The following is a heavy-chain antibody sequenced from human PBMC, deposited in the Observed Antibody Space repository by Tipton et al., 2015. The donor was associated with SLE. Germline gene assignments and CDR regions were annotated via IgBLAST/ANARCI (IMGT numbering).Heavy chain of an antibody. Sequence: TLSLTCSVSGGSISSGGYYWSWIRQHPGKGLERIGYSHYSGNTYYNTSLKSRVTISVDTSKNQFSLKLSSVTAADTAVYYCARGGGDFGLKNWGQGTLVTVSS. CDR3: ARGGGDFGLKN. CDR1: GGSISSGGYY. V-gene: IGHV4-31*03. J-gene: IGHJ4*02. CDR2: SHYSGNT. D-gene: IGHD3/OR15-3a*01.